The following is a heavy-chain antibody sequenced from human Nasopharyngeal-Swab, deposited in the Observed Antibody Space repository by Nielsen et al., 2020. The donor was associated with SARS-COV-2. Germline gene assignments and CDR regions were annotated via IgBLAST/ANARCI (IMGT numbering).Heavy chain of an antibody. Sequence: GESLKISCAASGFTFSDYYMSWIRQAPGKGLEWVSYISSSGSTIYYADSVKGRFTISRDNAKNSLYLQMNSLRAEDTAVYYCARSRSYYDSSGFPVGYWGQGTLVTSPQ. CDR3: ARSRSYYDSSGFPVGY. CDR2: ISSSGSTI. J-gene: IGHJ4*02. CDR1: GFTFSDYY. D-gene: IGHD3-22*01. V-gene: IGHV3-11*01.